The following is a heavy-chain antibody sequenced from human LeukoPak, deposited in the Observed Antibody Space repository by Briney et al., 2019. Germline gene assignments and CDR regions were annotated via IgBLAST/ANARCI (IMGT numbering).Heavy chain of an antibody. D-gene: IGHD4-17*01. V-gene: IGHV3-30*02. J-gene: IGHJ4*02. CDR2: IRYDGSNK. CDR3: AKDVHDYGDLNDY. Sequence: PGGSLRLSCAASGFTFSSYGIHWVRQAPGKGLEWVAFIRYDGSNKYYADSVRGRFTISRDNSKNTLYLQMNSLRAEDTAVYYCAKDVHDYGDLNDYWGQGTLVTVSS. CDR1: GFTFSSYG.